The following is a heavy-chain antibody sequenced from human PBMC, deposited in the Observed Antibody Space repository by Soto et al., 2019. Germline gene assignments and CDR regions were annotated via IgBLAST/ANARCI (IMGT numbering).Heavy chain of an antibody. D-gene: IGHD3-10*01. V-gene: IGHV3-30-3*01. Sequence: PGGSLRLSCAASGFTFSSYAMHWVRQAPGKGLEWVAVISYDGSNKYYADSVKGRFTISRDNSKNTLYLQMNSLRAEDTAVYYCARGELWFGELFHYYYGMDVWGQGTTVTVSS. CDR2: ISYDGSNK. J-gene: IGHJ6*02. CDR1: GFTFSSYA. CDR3: ARGELWFGELFHYYYGMDV.